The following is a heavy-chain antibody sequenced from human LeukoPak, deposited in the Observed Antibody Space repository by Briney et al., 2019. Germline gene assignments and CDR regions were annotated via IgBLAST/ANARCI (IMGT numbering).Heavy chain of an antibody. J-gene: IGHJ4*02. CDR2: IFYSGST. D-gene: IGHD3-16*02. CDR3: ARREGYPYYFDY. V-gene: IGHV4-39*01. CDR1: GGSISSSSYY. Sequence: SETLSLTCTVSGGSISSSSYYRGWIRQPPGKGLEWIGSIFYSGSTYYNPSLKSRVTISVDTSKNQFSLKLSSVTAADTAVYYCARREGYPYYFDYWGQGTLVTVSS.